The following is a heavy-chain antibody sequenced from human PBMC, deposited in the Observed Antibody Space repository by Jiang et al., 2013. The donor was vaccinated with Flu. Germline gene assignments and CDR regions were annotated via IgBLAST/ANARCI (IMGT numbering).Heavy chain of an antibody. V-gene: IGHV4-59*01. J-gene: IGHJ2*01. CDR3: ARAVLSVTSSWYFDL. CDR2: IYYSGST. Sequence: GPGLVKPSETLSLTCTVSGGSISSYYWSWIRQPPGKGLEWIGYIYYSGSTNYNPSLKSRVTISVDTSKNQFSLKLSSVTAADTAVYYCARAVLSVTSSWYFDLWGRGTLVTVSS. D-gene: IGHD4-17*01. CDR1: GGSISSYY.